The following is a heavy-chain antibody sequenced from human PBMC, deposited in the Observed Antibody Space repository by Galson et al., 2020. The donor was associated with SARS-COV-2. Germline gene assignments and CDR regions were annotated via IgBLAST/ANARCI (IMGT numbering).Heavy chain of an antibody. CDR3: AREGPDYSSSYFDY. Sequence: GESLKISCAASGFTFSNYAMHWVRQAPGKGLEWLAIMSYAGITKYNADSVKGRFTISRDNSNNTLYLQMISLTAEDTAVYYCAREGPDYSSSYFDYWGQGTLVTVSS. V-gene: IGHV3-30-3*01. CDR1: GFTFSNYA. D-gene: IGHD6-6*01. J-gene: IGHJ4*02. CDR2: MSYAGITK.